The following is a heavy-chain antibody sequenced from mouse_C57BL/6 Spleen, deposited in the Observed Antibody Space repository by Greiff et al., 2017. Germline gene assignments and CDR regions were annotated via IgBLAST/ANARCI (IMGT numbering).Heavy chain of an antibody. Sequence: VQLQQSGPELVKPGASVKISCKASGYAFSSYWMNWVKQRPGKGLEWIGRVYPGDGGTNYNGKFKCKATLTADKSSSTAYMQLNSLASVDSVVYYCARGVYDCYSIAYWGEGALVTVS. CDR3: ARGVYDCYSIAY. D-gene: IGHD2-3*01. CDR1: GYAFSSYW. V-gene: IGHV1-82*01. J-gene: IGHJ3*01. CDR2: VYPGDGGT.